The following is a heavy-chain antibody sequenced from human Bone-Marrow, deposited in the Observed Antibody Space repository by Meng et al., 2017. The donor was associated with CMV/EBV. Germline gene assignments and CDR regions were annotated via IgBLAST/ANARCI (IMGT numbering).Heavy chain of an antibody. D-gene: IGHD3-10*01. CDR1: GFTFSSYW. J-gene: IGHJ6*02. Sequence: GGSLRLSCAASGFTFSSYWMSWVRQAPGKGLEWVANIKQDGSEKYYADSVKGRFTISRDNSKNTLYLQMNSLRAEDTAVYYCAKDPGSGNDYYYGMDVWGQGTMVT. CDR3: AKDPGSGNDYYYGMDV. CDR2: IKQDGSEK. V-gene: IGHV3-7*01.